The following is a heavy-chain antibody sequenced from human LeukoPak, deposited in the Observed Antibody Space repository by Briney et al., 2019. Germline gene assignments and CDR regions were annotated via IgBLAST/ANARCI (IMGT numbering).Heavy chain of an antibody. D-gene: IGHD3-22*01. J-gene: IGHJ6*02. CDR3: ARDVYYYDSNGPYYTYYYGMDV. V-gene: IGHV1-18*01. Sequence: ASVKVSCKASGYTFTTYGISWVRQAPGQGLEWMGWISAYNGNTNYAQKLQGRVTMTTDTPTSTAYMELRSLRSDDTAVYYCARDVYYYDSNGPYYTYYYGMDVWGQGTTVTVSS. CDR2: ISAYNGNT. CDR1: GYTFTTYG.